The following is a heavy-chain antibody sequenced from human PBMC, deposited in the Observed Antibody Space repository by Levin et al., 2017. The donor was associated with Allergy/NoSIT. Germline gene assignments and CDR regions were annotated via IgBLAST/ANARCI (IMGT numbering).Heavy chain of an antibody. D-gene: IGHD3-22*01. Sequence: PGGSLRLSCAASGSSLSAYGMHWVRQAPGKGLEWVAVISYDGNNKYYVGSVRGRFTISRDNSKNTLYLQMNSLRPEDTAVYYCAKDRAENCESCGQTVSYFYCYGMDVWGQGTTVTVSS. CDR3: AKDRAENCESCGQTVSYFYCYGMDV. CDR2: ISYDGNNK. CDR1: GSSLSAYG. J-gene: IGHJ6*02. V-gene: IGHV3-30*18.